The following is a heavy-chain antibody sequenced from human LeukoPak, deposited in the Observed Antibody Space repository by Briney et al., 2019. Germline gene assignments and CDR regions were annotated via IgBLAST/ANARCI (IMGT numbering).Heavy chain of an antibody. CDR1: GGSISSSSYY. Sequence: SETLSLTCTVSGGSISSSSYYWGWIRQPPGKGLEWIGSIYYSGSTYYNPSLKSRVTISVDTSKNQFSLKLSSVTAADTAVYYCAREVRGNFDYWGQGTLVTVSS. J-gene: IGHJ4*02. D-gene: IGHD3-10*01. CDR3: AREVRGNFDY. CDR2: IYYSGST. V-gene: IGHV4-39*02.